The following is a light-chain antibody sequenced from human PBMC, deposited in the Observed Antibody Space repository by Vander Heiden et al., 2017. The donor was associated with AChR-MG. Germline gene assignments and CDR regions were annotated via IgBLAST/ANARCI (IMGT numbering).Light chain of an antibody. CDR1: VLSKQS. J-gene: IGLJ1*01. CDR2: KDI. Sequence: SYELTQPPSVSVSPGQTARITCPADVLSKQSVYWYQQRPGQAPVVVIFKDIERPSGISERFSGSRSGTTVTLTISGVQPEDEAAYYCQSADITGTSYVFGAGTKVTVL. CDR3: QSADITGTSYV. V-gene: IGLV3-25*03.